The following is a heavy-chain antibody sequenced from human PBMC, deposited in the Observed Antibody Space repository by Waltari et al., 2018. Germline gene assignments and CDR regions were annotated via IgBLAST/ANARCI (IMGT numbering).Heavy chain of an antibody. J-gene: IGHJ4*02. CDR3: ARTPLYCSSASCYPRYYFDY. CDR1: GGTFSSYA. V-gene: IGHV1-69*14. CDR2: ISPIVGTA. D-gene: IGHD2-2*01. Sequence: QVQLVQSGAEVKKPGSSVKVSCKASGGTFSSYAISWVRQAPGQGLEWMGGISPIVGTANYAQKFQGRVTITADKSTSTAYMELGSLRSEDTAGYYCARTPLYCSSASCYPRYYFDYWGQGTLVTVSS.